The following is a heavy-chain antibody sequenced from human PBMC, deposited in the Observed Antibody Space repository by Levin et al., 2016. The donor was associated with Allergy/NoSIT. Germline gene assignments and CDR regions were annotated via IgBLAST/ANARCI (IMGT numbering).Heavy chain of an antibody. V-gene: IGHV1-2*02. CDR3: ATYSSGWYRNWFDP. CDR2: INPNSGGT. Sequence: WVRQAPGQGLEWMGWINPNSGGTNYAQKFQGRVTMTRDTSISTAYMELSRLRSDDTAVYYCATYSSGWYRNWFDPWGQGTLVTVSS. J-gene: IGHJ5*02. D-gene: IGHD6-19*01.